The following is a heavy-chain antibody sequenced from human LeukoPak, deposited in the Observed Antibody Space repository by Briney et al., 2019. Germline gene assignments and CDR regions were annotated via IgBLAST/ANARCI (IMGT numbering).Heavy chain of an antibody. D-gene: IGHD6-13*01. Sequence: SETLSLTCTVSGYSISSGYYWGWIRQPPGKGLEWIVSIYHSGSTYYNPSLKSRVTISVDTSKNQFSLYLNSVTAADTAVYYCARVSSSWYQDWYFDRWGRGTLVTVSS. CDR3: ARVSSSWYQDWYFDR. V-gene: IGHV4-38-2*02. CDR2: IYHSGST. CDR1: GYSISSGYY. J-gene: IGHJ2*01.